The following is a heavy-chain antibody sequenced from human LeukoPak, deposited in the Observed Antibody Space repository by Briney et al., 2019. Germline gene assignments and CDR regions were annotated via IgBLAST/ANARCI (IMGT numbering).Heavy chain of an antibody. CDR1: GYTFTSYY. D-gene: IGHD3-22*01. CDR2: INPSGGST. J-gene: IGHJ4*02. V-gene: IGHV1-46*01. Sequence: ASVKVSCKASGYTFTSYYMHWMRQAPGQGLEWMGIINPSGGSTSYAQKFQGGVTMTRDTSTSTVYMELSSLRSEDTAVYYCARDRRSYYDSSGYPLTTYYFDYWGQGTLVTVSS. CDR3: ARDRRSYYDSSGYPLTTYYFDY.